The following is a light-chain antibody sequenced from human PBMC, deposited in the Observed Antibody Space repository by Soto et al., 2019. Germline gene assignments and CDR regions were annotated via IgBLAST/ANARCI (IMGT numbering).Light chain of an antibody. CDR3: SSYAGSNNLV. CDR1: SSDVGGYNY. Sequence: QSVLTQPPSASGSPGQSVTISCTGTSSDVGGYNYVSWYQQHPGKAPKLMIYEVSKRPSGVPDRFSGSKSGNTASLTVSGLQAEDGGGFYCSSYAGSNNLVFGGGTKLTVL. V-gene: IGLV2-8*01. CDR2: EVS. J-gene: IGLJ3*02.